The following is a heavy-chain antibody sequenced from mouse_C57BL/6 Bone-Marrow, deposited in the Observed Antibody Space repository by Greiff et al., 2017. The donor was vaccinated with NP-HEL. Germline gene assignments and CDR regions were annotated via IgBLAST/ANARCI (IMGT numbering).Heavy chain of an antibody. D-gene: IGHD2-1*01. J-gene: IGHJ3*01. V-gene: IGHV1-80*01. Sequence: QVQLQQSGAELVKPGASVKISCKASGYAFSSYWMNWVKQRPGKGLEWIGQIYPGDGDTNYNGKFKGKATLTADKSSSTAYMQLSSLTSEDSAVYFCARSTYGNYGAWFAYWGQGTLVTVSA. CDR3: ARSTYGNYGAWFAY. CDR1: GYAFSSYW. CDR2: IYPGDGDT.